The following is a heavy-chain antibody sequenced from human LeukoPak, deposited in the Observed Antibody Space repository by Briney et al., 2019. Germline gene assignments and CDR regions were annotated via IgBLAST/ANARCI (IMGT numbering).Heavy chain of an antibody. J-gene: IGHJ6*03. CDR2: INHSGST. CDR3: ARHRRLSGCSGGSCYDFQGRYYYYMDV. CDR1: GGSLSNYY. V-gene: IGHV4-34*01. D-gene: IGHD2-15*01. Sequence: SETLSLTCTVSGGSLSNYYWTWIRQPPGKGLEWIGEINHSGSTNYNPSLKSRVTISVDTSKNQFSLKLSSVTAADTAVYYCARHRRLSGCSGGSCYDFQGRYYYYMDVWGKGTTVTISS.